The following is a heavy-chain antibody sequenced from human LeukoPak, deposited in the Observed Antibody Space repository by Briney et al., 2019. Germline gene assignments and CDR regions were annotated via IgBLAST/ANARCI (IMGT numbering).Heavy chain of an antibody. CDR3: ARGAVAGTLNYYYYGMDV. Sequence: SETLSLTCTVSGGSISSGGYYWSWIRQHPGKGLEWIGYIYYSGSTNYNPSLKSRVTISVDTSKNQFSLKLSSVTAADTAVYYCARGAVAGTLNYYYYGMDVWGQGTTVTVSS. D-gene: IGHD6-19*01. CDR2: IYYSGST. CDR1: GGSISSGGYY. V-gene: IGHV4-31*03. J-gene: IGHJ6*02.